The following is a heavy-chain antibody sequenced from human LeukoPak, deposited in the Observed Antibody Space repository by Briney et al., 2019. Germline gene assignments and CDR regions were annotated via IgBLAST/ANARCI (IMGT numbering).Heavy chain of an antibody. J-gene: IGHJ4*02. D-gene: IGHD1-1*01. V-gene: IGHV3-23*01. CDR3: ARASWVSNAVAVW. Sequence: PGGSLRLSCAASGFSFTNYAMSWVRQAPARGPEWVSSLRGDGETSYADSVKGRFTLSRDDSRNTVYLQLNNLRVEDTAIYYCARASWVSNAVAVWWGQGTQVTVSP. CDR1: GFSFTNYA. CDR2: LRGDGET.